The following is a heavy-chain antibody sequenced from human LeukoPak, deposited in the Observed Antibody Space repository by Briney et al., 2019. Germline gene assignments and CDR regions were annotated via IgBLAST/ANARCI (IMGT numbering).Heavy chain of an antibody. J-gene: IGHJ4*02. CDR3: ARAGGGNYYGSGSYQFDY. Sequence: SETLSLTCTVSGGSISSSSYYWGWIRQPPGKGLEWIGSIYYSGSTYYNPSLKSRVTISVDTSTNQFSLKLSSVTAADTAVYYCARAGGGNYYGSGSYQFDYWGQGTLVTVSS. D-gene: IGHD3-10*01. CDR1: GGSISSSSYY. V-gene: IGHV4-39*01. CDR2: IYYSGST.